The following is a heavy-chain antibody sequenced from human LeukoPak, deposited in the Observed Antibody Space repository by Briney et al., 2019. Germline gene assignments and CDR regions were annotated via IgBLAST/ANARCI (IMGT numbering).Heavy chain of an antibody. J-gene: IGHJ4*02. CDR3: AKERQTGDYFTSDS. D-gene: IGHD4-17*01. V-gene: IGHV3-23*01. Sequence: GGSLRLSCVASGFTFTSYTMIWFRQAPGKGLEWVSAVNNRRVTYYPGSVKGRFTTSRDNSKNTLYLQMSSLRVEDTAIYFCAKERQTGDYFTSDSWGQGTLVTVSS. CDR1: GFTFTSYT. CDR2: VNNRRVT.